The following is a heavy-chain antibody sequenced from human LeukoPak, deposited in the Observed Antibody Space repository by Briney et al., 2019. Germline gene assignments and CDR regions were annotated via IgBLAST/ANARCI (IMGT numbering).Heavy chain of an antibody. J-gene: IGHJ5*02. V-gene: IGHV3-48*03. CDR2: ISSSGSTI. Sequence: GGTLRLSSAASGFTFSSYEMHWVRQAQGKGLEGVLYISSSGSTIYYTDSVKGRFTISRDNAKNSLYLQMDGLRAEDTAVYYCARDVGPRSENGFDPWGQGTLVTVSS. CDR1: GFTFSSYE. D-gene: IGHD1-26*01. CDR3: ARDVGPRSENGFDP.